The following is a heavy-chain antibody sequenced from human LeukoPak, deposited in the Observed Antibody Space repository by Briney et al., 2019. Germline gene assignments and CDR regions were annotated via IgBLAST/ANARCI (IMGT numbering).Heavy chain of an antibody. Sequence: SETLSLTCAVSGVSVSSGTFDWSWIRQPPGKGLEWIGSMFYSGSTYYNPSLKSRVAISVDTSKNQFSLKLSSVTAADTAVFYCARSPYGSSWYYFDYWGQGTLVTVSS. D-gene: IGHD6-13*01. V-gene: IGHV4-39*01. CDR2: MFYSGST. CDR3: ARSPYGSSWYYFDY. CDR1: GVSVSSGTFD. J-gene: IGHJ4*02.